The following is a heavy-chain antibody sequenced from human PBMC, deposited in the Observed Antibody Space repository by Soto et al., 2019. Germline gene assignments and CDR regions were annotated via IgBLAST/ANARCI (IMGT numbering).Heavy chain of an antibody. CDR1: GFTFSSYW. Sequence: PGGSLRLSCAASGFTFSSYWMSWVRQAPGKGLEWVANIKQDGSEKYYVDCVKGRFTISRDNAKNSLNLQMNSLRAEDTALYYCARGPYSHIVVGVAATDDAFDIWGQATMVTVTS. D-gene: IGHD2-15*01. V-gene: IGHV3-7*01. CDR2: IKQDGSEK. J-gene: IGHJ3*02. CDR3: ARGPYSHIVVGVAATDDAFDI.